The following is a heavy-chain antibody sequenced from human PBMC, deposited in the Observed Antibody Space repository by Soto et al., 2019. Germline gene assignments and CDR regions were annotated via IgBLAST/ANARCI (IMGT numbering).Heavy chain of an antibody. D-gene: IGHD3-9*01. CDR2: IRNKDNNYAT. Sequence: PGGSLRLSCAASGFTFSESAMHWVRQASGKGLEWVGRIRNKDNNYATAYTASVKGRFTISRDDSKNTVYLQMNSLKIDDTAVYYCASLVVGYDILTGSQGGAFDIWGQGTMVTVSS. CDR3: ASLVVGYDILTGSQGGAFDI. CDR1: GFTFSESA. J-gene: IGHJ3*02. V-gene: IGHV3-73*01.